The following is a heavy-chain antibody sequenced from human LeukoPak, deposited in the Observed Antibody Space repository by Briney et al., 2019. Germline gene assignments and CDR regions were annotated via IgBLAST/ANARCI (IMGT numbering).Heavy chain of an antibody. Sequence: SETLSLTCAVYGGSFSGYYWSWIRQPPGKGLEWIGEINHSGSTNYNPSLKSRVTISVDTSKNQFSLKLSSVTAADTAVYYCARDGRSGSYYDYWGQGTLVTVSS. CDR1: GGSFSGYY. D-gene: IGHD1-26*01. V-gene: IGHV4-34*01. CDR3: ARDGRSGSYYDY. J-gene: IGHJ4*02. CDR2: INHSGST.